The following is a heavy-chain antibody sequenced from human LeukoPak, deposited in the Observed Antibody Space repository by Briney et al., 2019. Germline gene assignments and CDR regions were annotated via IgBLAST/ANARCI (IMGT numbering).Heavy chain of an antibody. CDR1: GGSISSYY. CDR3: AREGETFDP. J-gene: IGHJ5*02. Sequence: PSETLSLTCTVSGGSISSYYWSWIRQPPGKGLEWIGYIYHSGSTYYNPSLKSRVTISVDRSKNQFSLKLSSVTAADTAVYYCAREGETFDPWGQGTLVTVSS. CDR2: IYHSGST. V-gene: IGHV4-59*12. D-gene: IGHD3-16*01.